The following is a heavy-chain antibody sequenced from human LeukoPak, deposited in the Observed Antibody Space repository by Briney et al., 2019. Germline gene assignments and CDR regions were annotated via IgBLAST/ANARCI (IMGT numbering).Heavy chain of an antibody. Sequence: GGSLRLSCAASGFIFSSYDMTWVRQAPGQGLEWVSTISGGGSPTYSADSVKGRFTISRDNSENTLYLQMNSLRVEDTAVYFCARDLDDYNGLPPFFQHWGQGTLVTVSS. V-gene: IGHV3-23*01. CDR1: GFIFSSYD. CDR2: ISGGGSPT. CDR3: ARDLDDYNGLPPFFQH. D-gene: IGHD2-8*01. J-gene: IGHJ1*01.